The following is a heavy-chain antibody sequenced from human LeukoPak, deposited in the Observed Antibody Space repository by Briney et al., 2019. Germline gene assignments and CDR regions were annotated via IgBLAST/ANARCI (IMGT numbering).Heavy chain of an antibody. CDR3: ARGLSDSSFSSSYYYLDV. D-gene: IGHD2/OR15-2a*01. CDR1: GYTFTSYD. Sequence: ASVNVSCKASGYTFTSYDINWVRQATGQGREWMGWMNPNSVNTGYAQKFEGRVTMTKNTSITTAYMELSSMRSEETAVYFCARGLSDSSFSSSYYYLDVWGKGTTVTVSS. J-gene: IGHJ6*03. CDR2: MNPNSVNT. V-gene: IGHV1-8*01.